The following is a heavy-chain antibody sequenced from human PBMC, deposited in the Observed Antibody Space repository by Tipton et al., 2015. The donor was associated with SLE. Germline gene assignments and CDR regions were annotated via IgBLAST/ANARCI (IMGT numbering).Heavy chain of an antibody. CDR1: DYSISSGYY. Sequence: TLSLTCTASDYSISSGYYWGWIRQPPGKGLEWIGYIYYSGSTNYNPSLKSRVTISVDTSKNQFSLKLSSVTAADTAVYYCARFSLAAAGTWFDPWGQGTLVTVSS. J-gene: IGHJ5*02. CDR2: IYYSGST. CDR3: ARFSLAAAGTWFDP. D-gene: IGHD6-13*01. V-gene: IGHV4-38-2*02.